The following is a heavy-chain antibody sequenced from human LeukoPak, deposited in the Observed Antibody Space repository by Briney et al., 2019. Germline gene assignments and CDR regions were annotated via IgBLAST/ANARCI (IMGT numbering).Heavy chain of an antibody. D-gene: IGHD3-10*01. J-gene: IGHJ4*02. V-gene: IGHV3-48*04. CDR3: ARGTPYGSRSDYFDY. CDR2: IGTSSTTI. Sequence: PGGSLRLSCAASGFTFSSYTMNWVRQPPGKGLEWVSNIGTSSTTIYCADSVKGRFTISRDNAKNSLYLHMNSLRVEDTAVYYCARGTPYGSRSDYFDYWGQGTLVTVSS. CDR1: GFTFSSYT.